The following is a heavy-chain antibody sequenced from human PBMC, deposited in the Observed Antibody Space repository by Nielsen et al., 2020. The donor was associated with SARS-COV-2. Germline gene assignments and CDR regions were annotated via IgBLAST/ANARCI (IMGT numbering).Heavy chain of an antibody. V-gene: IGHV3-7*03. D-gene: IGHD1-26*01. J-gene: IGHJ4*02. Sequence: GGSLRLSCAASGFTFSSYWMSWVRQAPGKGLEWVANIKQDGSEKYYVDSVKGRFTISRDNSKNTLYLQMNSLRAEDTAVYYCAKDIAGGVYWGQGTLVTVSS. CDR2: IKQDGSEK. CDR1: GFTFSSYW. CDR3: AKDIAGGVY.